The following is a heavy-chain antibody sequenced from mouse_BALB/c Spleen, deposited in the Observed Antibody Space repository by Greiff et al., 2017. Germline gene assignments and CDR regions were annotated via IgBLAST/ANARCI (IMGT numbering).Heavy chain of an antibody. J-gene: IGHJ4*01. CDR1: GYTFTSYW. Sequence: LQQPGSELVRPGASVKLSCKASGYTFTSYWMHWVKQRHGQGLEWIGNIYPGSGSTNYDEKFKSKGTLTVDTSSSTAYMHLSSLTSEDSAVYYCTRGHYGNAHYYAMDYWGQGTSVTVSS. CDR3: TRGHYGNAHYYAMDY. CDR2: IYPGSGST. D-gene: IGHD2-1*01. V-gene: IGHV1S22*01.